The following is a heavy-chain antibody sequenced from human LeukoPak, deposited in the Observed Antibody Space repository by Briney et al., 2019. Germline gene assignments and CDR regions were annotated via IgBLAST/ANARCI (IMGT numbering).Heavy chain of an antibody. J-gene: IGHJ4*02. D-gene: IGHD5-18*01. V-gene: IGHV3-23*01. CDR1: GFTFSSYA. CDR3: AKDQGFSYYYLDY. CDR2: ISGSGANT. Sequence: EPGGSLRLSCAASGFTFSSYAMSWVRQAPGKGLEWVSTISGSGANTYYADSVKGRFTISRDNSKNTLYLQMNSLRAEDTAVYYCAKDQGFSYYYLDYWGQGILVTVSS.